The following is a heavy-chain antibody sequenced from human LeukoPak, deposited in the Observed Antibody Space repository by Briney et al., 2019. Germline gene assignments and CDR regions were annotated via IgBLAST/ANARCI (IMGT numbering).Heavy chain of an antibody. CDR2: ISVSGNT. V-gene: IGHV3-23*01. Sequence: GGSLRLSCAASGFTLSSYAMSWVRQAPGKGLEWVSAISVSGNTYHADSVKGRFTIPRDNAKNTLYLQMNSLRGEDTAVYYCGREIQAPGKTLEYWGQGTLVTVSS. CDR3: GREIQAPGKTLEY. J-gene: IGHJ4*02. CDR1: GFTLSSYA.